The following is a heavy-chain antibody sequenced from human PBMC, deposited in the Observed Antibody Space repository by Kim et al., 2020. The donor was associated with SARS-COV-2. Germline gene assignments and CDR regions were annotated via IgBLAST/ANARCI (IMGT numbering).Heavy chain of an antibody. V-gene: IGHV3-49*03. D-gene: IGHD3-22*01. J-gene: IGHJ4*02. CDR1: GFTLGDYA. Sequence: GGSLRLSCTASGFTLGDYAMSWFRQAPGKGLERVGFIRSKAYGGTSEYAASVKGRFTITRDDSKSIAYLQMNSLKTDDTAVYYCTRHYYDSSRYYFDYWGQGTLVTVSS. CDR3: TRHYYDSSRYYFDY. CDR2: IRSKAYGGTS.